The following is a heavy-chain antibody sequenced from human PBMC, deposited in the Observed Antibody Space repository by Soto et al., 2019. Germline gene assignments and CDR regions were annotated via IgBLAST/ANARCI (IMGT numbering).Heavy chain of an antibody. CDR2: IYYSGSN. D-gene: IGHD2-2*01. CDR1: GGSISSSSYY. CDR3: ARLIGPYCSSTSCYSPPALYYFDY. Sequence: QLQLQESGPGLVKPSETLSLTCTVSGGSISSSSYYWGWIRQPPGKGLEWIGSIYYSGSNYYNPSLRSRVTISVATSKNQFSLKLRSVTAADTAVYYCARLIGPYCSSTSCYSPPALYYFDYWGQGPLVTVSS. V-gene: IGHV4-39*01. J-gene: IGHJ4*02.